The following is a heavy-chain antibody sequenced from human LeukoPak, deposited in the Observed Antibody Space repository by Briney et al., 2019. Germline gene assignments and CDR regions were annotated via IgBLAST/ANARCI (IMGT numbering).Heavy chain of an antibody. D-gene: IGHD3-10*01. CDR3: ARGGFTAGFDY. CDR1: GFTLSTSW. J-gene: IGHJ4*02. Sequence: GGSLRLSCAASGFTLSTSWMTWVRQAPGKGLEWVTNINREGSQIDYVDSVKGRFTISRDSANNALYLQMNSLRAEDTAVYYCARGGFTAGFDYWGQGTLVTVSS. V-gene: IGHV3-7*01. CDR2: INREGSQI.